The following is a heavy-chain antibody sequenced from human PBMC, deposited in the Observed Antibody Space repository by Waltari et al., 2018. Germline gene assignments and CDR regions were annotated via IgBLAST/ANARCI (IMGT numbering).Heavy chain of an antibody. D-gene: IGHD3-10*01. CDR2: IKQDGTQQ. V-gene: IGHV3-7*01. CDR1: GFTFGSHW. CDR3: ARALPGEITVYDY. Sequence: EVQLVESGGGLVQPGGSLRLSCVASGFTFGSHWMSGVRLAPEKGLEWVADIKQDGTQQYYVDSVKGRFTVSRDNHKNSLFLQMNSLRAEDTAVYYCARALPGEITVYDYWAQGALVTVSS. J-gene: IGHJ4*02.